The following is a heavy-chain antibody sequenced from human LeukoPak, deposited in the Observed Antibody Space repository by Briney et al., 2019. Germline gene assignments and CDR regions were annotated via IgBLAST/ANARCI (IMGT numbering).Heavy chain of an antibody. V-gene: IGHV1-8*01. Sequence: ASVKVSCKASGYTFTSYDFNWVRRATGQRPEWMGWMSPNSGDTGYAQKFQDRVTMTRNTSISTAYMELSSLRSDDTAVYYCARSDDRSGAFDIWGQGTMVTVSS. CDR2: MSPNSGDT. CDR3: ARSDDRSGAFDI. J-gene: IGHJ3*02. D-gene: IGHD3-22*01. CDR1: GYTFTSYD.